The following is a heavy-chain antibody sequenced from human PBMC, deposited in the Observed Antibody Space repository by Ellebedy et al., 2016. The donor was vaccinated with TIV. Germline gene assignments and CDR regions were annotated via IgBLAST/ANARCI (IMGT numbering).Heavy chain of an antibody. CDR3: ARGDVEAVAGTYYYYGMDV. D-gene: IGHD6-19*01. V-gene: IGHV4-4*07. Sequence: MPSETLSLTCTVSGGSISSYYWSWIRQPAGKGLEWIGRIYTSGSTNYNPSLKSRVTMSVDTSKNQFSLKLSSVTAADTAVYYCARGDVEAVAGTYYYYGMDVWGQGTTVTVSS. CDR2: IYTSGST. CDR1: GGSISSYY. J-gene: IGHJ6*02.